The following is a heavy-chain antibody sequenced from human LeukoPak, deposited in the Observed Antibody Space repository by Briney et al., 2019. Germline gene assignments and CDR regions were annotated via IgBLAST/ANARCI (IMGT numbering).Heavy chain of an antibody. J-gene: IGHJ6*03. Sequence: PGGSLRLSCAASGFTFSRYSIHWVRQAPGKGLEWVANIRQDGSEQYYVDSVKGRFTISRDNAKHSLFLQMNSLRAEDTAVYYCARVAVIYYYYMEVWGKGTTVTVSS. CDR2: IRQDGSEQ. CDR1: GFTFSRYS. V-gene: IGHV3-7*01. D-gene: IGHD2/OR15-2a*01. CDR3: ARVAVIYYYYMEV.